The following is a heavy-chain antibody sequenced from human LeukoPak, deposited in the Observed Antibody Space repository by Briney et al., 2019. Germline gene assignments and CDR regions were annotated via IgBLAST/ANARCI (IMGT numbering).Heavy chain of an antibody. CDR1: GFTFSSYS. J-gene: IGHJ4*02. D-gene: IGHD6-13*01. CDR3: ARVLEAASFDY. Sequence: PGGSLRLSCAASGFTFSSYSMNWVRQAPGKGLEWVSSISSSSSHVYYADSVKGRSTMSRDNAKNSLYLQMNSLRADDTAVYYCARVLEAASFDYWGQGSPVTVCS. CDR2: ISSSSSHV. V-gene: IGHV3-21*01.